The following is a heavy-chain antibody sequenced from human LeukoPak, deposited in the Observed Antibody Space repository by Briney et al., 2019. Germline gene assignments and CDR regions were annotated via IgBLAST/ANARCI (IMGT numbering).Heavy chain of an antibody. V-gene: IGHV7-4-1*02. CDR2: INTNTGNP. Sequence: AAVKVSCKASGGTFSSYAISWVRQAPGQGREWMGWINTNTGNPKYAQRFTGRFLFSLATSLSTGYLQISRLQAEDTAVYYCARDGYRYGPDYWGPGTLGTVSS. CDR1: GGTFSSYA. J-gene: IGHJ4*02. D-gene: IGHD5-18*01. CDR3: ARDGYRYGPDY.